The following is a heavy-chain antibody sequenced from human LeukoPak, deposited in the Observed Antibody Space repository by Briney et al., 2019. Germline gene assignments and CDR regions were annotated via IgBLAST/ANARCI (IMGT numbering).Heavy chain of an antibody. J-gene: IGHJ4*02. D-gene: IGHD5-18*01. Sequence: GASVKVSCKASGYTFTSYYMHWVRQAPGQGLEWMGIINPSGGSTSYAQKLHGRVTMTRDTSTSTVYVELSSLRSEDTAVYYCARDGSGYSYGFDYWGQGTLVTVSS. CDR1: GYTFTSYY. CDR3: ARDGSGYSYGFDY. V-gene: IGHV1-46*03. CDR2: INPSGGST.